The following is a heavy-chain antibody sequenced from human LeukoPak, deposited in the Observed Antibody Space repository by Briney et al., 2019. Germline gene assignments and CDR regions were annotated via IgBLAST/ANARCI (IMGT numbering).Heavy chain of an antibody. CDR1: GFAFDMYS. CDR2: IGISGLT. Sequence: GGSLRLSCAASGFAFDMYSINWVRQAPGKGPEGVSTIGISGLTYYTDSVRGRFTISRDSPKNSIYLQMNSLRAEDTAVYYCARDRQYSGHDPWSGFDSWGQGTLVTVSS. J-gene: IGHJ4*02. V-gene: IGHV3-21*06. D-gene: IGHD5-12*01. CDR3: ARDRQYSGHDPWSGFDS.